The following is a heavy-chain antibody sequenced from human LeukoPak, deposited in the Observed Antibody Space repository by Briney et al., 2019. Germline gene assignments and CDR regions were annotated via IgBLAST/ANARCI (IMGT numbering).Heavy chain of an antibody. CDR1: GGSFSGHY. V-gene: IGHV4-34*01. CDR3: ASRDTATGLD. CDR2: INHSGST. D-gene: IGHD5-18*01. Sequence: SEALSLTCAVYGGSFSGHYWSWIRQPPGKGLEWIGEINHSGSTNYNPSLKSRVTISVDTSKNQFSLKLSSVTAADTAVYYCASRDTATGLDWGQGTLVTVSS. J-gene: IGHJ4*02.